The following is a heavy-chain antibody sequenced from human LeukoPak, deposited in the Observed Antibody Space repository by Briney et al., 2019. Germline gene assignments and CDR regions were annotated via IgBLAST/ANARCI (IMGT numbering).Heavy chain of an antibody. CDR2: ISGSGGST. V-gene: IGHV3-23*01. CDR3: ATLAGYSSVLNYFDY. J-gene: IGHJ4*02. D-gene: IGHD6-19*01. CDR1: GFTFSSYA. Sequence: GGSLRLSCAASGFTFSSYAMSWVRQAPGKGLEWVSAISGSGGSTYYADSVKGRFTISRDNSKSTLYLQMNSLRAEDTAVYYCATLAGYSSVLNYFDYWGQGTLVTVSS.